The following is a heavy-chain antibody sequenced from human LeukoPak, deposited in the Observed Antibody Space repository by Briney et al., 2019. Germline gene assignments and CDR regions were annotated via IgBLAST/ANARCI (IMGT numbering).Heavy chain of an antibody. Sequence: SETLSLTCTVSGGSISSSSYYWGWIRQPPGKGLEWIGSIYYSGSTYYNPSLKSRVTISVDTSKNQFSLKLASVTAADTAVYYCARGYTSSSEPFDYWGQGTLVTVSS. V-gene: IGHV4-39*07. CDR2: IYYSGST. J-gene: IGHJ4*02. D-gene: IGHD6-6*01. CDR3: ARGYTSSSEPFDY. CDR1: GGSISSSSYY.